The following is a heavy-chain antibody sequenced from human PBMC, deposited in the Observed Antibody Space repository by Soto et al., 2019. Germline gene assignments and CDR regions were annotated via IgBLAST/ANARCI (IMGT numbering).Heavy chain of an antibody. CDR1: GGTFSSYA. V-gene: IGHV1-69*13. CDR2: IIPIFGTA. CDR3: ARDRSSSWYRWFEP. J-gene: IGHJ5*02. Sequence: VASVKVSCKASGGTFSSYAISWVRQAPGQGLEWMGGIIPIFGTANYAQKFQGRVTITADESTSTAYMELSSLRSEDTAVYYCARDRSSSWYRWFEPWGQGTLVTVSS. D-gene: IGHD6-13*01.